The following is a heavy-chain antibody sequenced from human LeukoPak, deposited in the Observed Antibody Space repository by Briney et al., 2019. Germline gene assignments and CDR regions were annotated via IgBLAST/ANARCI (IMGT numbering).Heavy chain of an antibody. D-gene: IGHD5-24*01. V-gene: IGHV1-18*01. CDR1: GYTFTSYG. CDR3: ARGLQETLAWLKALSAFDI. J-gene: IGHJ3*02. CDR2: ISAYNGNT. Sequence: GASVKVSCKASGYTFTSYGISWVRQAPGQGLEWMGWISAYNGNTNYAQKLQGRVTMSTDTSTSTGYMELRSLRSDDTAVYYCARGLQETLAWLKALSAFDIWGQGTMVTASS.